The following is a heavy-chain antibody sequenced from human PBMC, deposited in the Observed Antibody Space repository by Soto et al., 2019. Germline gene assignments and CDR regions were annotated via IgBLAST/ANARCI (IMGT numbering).Heavy chain of an antibody. CDR3: DRTSYDILTGRLDAFDI. D-gene: IGHD3-9*01. J-gene: IGHJ3*02. Sequence: SETLSLTCNVSGGSINNGGYSWSWLRQPPGKGLEWIGYISHGGNTYYNPSLRSRVIMSIDKSKNHFSLGLKSVTAADTATYYCDRTSYDILTGRLDAFDIWGQGTRGTVSS. CDR2: ISHGGNT. V-gene: IGHV4-30-2*01. CDR1: GGSINNGGYS.